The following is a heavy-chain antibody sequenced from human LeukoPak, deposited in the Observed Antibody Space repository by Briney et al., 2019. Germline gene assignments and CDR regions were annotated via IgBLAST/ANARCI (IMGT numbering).Heavy chain of an antibody. V-gene: IGHV3-7*01. Sequence: HSGGSLRLSCAASGFTFSSLWMSWVRQAPGRGPEWVANINQDGGTTYYVASVKGRCTISRDNAKNSLSLQMSSLRAEDTGVYYCTKDRQGPNQYHMDVWGKGTTVTVSS. CDR1: GFTFSSLW. J-gene: IGHJ6*03. CDR3: TKDRQGPNQYHMDV. CDR2: INQDGGTT.